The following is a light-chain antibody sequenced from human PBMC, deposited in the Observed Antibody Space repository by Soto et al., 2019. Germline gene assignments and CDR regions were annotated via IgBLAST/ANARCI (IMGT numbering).Light chain of an antibody. V-gene: IGKV3-20*01. Sequence: EIVLTQSPGTLSLSPGERATLSCRTSQSVSNNYLAWYQQKPGQAPRLLIYGASSRATGVPDRFSGSGSGTDFTLTTSSLQPEDFASYYCQQSYSTPPTFGQGTKVDIK. CDR3: QQSYSTPPT. J-gene: IGKJ1*01. CDR1: QSVSNNY. CDR2: GAS.